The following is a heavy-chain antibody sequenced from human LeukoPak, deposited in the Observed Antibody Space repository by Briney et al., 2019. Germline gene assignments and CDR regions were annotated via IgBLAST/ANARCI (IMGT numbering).Heavy chain of an antibody. D-gene: IGHD3-22*01. J-gene: IGHJ5*02. V-gene: IGHV4-30-4*01. CDR2: MYYSGST. CDR3: ARPYYYDSRIDP. CDR1: GGSISSGDYY. Sequence: SETLSLTCTVSGGSISSGDYYWSWIRQPPGKGLEWIAYMYYSGSTYYNPSLKSRVTMSADTSKNQLSLKLSSVTAADTAVYYCARPYYYDSRIDPWGQGTLVTVSS.